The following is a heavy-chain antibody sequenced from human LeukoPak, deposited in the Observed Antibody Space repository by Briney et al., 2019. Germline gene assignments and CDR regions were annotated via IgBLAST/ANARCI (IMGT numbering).Heavy chain of an antibody. V-gene: IGHV4-61*02. CDR1: GGSISSGSYY. CDR3: AREVGIIAAEYYYMDV. Sequence: KPSETLSLTCTVSGGSISSGSYYWSWIRQPAGKGLEWIGRIYTSGSTNYNPSLKSRVTISVDTSKNQFSLKLSPVTAADTAVYYCAREVGIIAAEYYYMDVWGKGTTVTVSS. J-gene: IGHJ6*03. CDR2: IYTSGST. D-gene: IGHD6-6*01.